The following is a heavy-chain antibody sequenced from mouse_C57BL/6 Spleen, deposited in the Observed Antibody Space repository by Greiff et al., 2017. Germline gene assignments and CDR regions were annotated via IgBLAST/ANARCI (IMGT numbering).Heavy chain of an antibody. CDR1: GYTFTDYE. J-gene: IGHJ2*01. D-gene: IGHD2-4*01. V-gene: IGHV1-15*01. CDR3: TRGKLRLYYFDY. CDR2: IDPETGGT. Sequence: QVQLQQSGAELVRPGASVTLSCKASGYTFTDYEMHWVQQTPVPGLEWIGAIDPETGGTAYNQKFKGKAILTADKSSSTVYMELRSLTSEDSAVYYCTRGKLRLYYFDYWGQGTTLTVSS.